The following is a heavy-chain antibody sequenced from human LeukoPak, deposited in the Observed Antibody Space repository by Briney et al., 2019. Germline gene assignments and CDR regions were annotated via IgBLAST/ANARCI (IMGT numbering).Heavy chain of an antibody. CDR1: GGSISSYY. D-gene: IGHD3-10*01. J-gene: IGHJ4*02. CDR3: AREARYYGSFDY. Sequence: SETLSLTCTVSGGSISSYYWSWNRQPPGKGLEWIGYIYYSGSTNYNPSLKSRVTISVDTSKNQFSLKLSSVTAADTAVYYCAREARYYGSFDYWGQGTLVTVSS. V-gene: IGHV4-59*01. CDR2: IYYSGST.